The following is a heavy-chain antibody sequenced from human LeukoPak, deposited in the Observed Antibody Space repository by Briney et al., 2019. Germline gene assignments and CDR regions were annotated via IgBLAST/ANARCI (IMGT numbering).Heavy chain of an antibody. V-gene: IGHV4-59*01. J-gene: IGHJ4*02. CDR3: ARSRSVGSGSYYAIFDY. CDR2: IDYSGKT. Sequence: SETLSLTCTVSGGSISSYYWSWIRQPPGKGLEWIGYIDYSGKTNYNPSLRSRVTISVDTSKNQFSLKLSSVTTADPAVYYCARSRSVGSGSYYAIFDYWGQGTLVTVSS. CDR1: GGSISSYY. D-gene: IGHD3-10*01.